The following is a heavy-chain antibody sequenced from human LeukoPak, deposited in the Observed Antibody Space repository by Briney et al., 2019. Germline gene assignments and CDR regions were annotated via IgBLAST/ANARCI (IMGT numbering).Heavy chain of an antibody. D-gene: IGHD3-3*01. Sequence: GSLRLSCAASGFTFSSYWMHWVRRAPGKGLVWVSRINSDGSSTSYADSVKGRFTISRDNAKNTLYLQMNSLRAEDTAVYYCARDTNDFWSGYSKLPDYWGQGTLVTVSS. CDR2: INSDGSST. V-gene: IGHV3-74*01. J-gene: IGHJ4*02. CDR1: GFTFSSYW. CDR3: ARDTNDFWSGYSKLPDY.